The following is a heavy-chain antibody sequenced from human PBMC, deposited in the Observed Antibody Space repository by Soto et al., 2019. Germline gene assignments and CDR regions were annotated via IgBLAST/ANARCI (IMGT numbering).Heavy chain of an antibody. D-gene: IGHD6-19*01. J-gene: IGHJ6*02. V-gene: IGHV2-70*04. Sequence: SGPTLVNPTQTLTLSCTFSGFSLSTSGMRVSCIRQPPGKALEWLARIDWDDDKFYSTSLKTRLTISKDTSKNQVVLTMTNMDPVDTATYYCARISRHSSYGMDVWGQGTTVTVS. CDR3: ARISRHSSYGMDV. CDR1: GFSLSTSGMR. CDR2: IDWDDDK.